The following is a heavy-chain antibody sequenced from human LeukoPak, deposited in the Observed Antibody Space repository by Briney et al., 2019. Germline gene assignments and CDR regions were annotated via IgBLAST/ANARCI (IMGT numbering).Heavy chain of an antibody. CDR2: IYHSGST. V-gene: IGHV4-38-2*01. Sequence: SETLSLTCAVSGYPISSGYYWGWIRQPPGKGLEWIGSIYHSGSTYYNPSLKSRVTISVDTSKNQFSLKLSSVTAADTAVYYCASTNGYSYGSLYDYWGQGTLVTVSS. CDR1: GYPISSGYY. D-gene: IGHD5-18*01. J-gene: IGHJ4*02. CDR3: ASTNGYSYGSLYDY.